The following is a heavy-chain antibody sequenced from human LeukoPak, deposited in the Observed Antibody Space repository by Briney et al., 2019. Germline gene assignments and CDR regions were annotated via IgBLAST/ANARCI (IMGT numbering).Heavy chain of an antibody. D-gene: IGHD3-10*01. CDR1: GFTFSSYA. Sequence: GGSLRLSCAASGFTFSSYAMSWVRQAPGKGLEWVSVIYSGGSTYYADSVKGRFTISRDNSKNTLYLQMNSLRAEDTAVYYCARETVRGVFDYWGQGTLVTVSS. CDR2: IYSGGST. V-gene: IGHV3-53*01. J-gene: IGHJ4*02. CDR3: ARETVRGVFDY.